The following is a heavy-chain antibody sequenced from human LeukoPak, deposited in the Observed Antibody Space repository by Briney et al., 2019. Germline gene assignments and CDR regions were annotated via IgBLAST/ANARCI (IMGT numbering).Heavy chain of an antibody. CDR3: ARDPFKSSFDS. Sequence: SETLSLTCTVSGGSISNYYWNWIRQPAGEGLEWIGRIYVSGATHYNPSLKSRVTMSVDSSKNQFSLKLRSVTAADTAVYYCARDPFKSSFDSWGQGSLVTVSS. V-gene: IGHV4-4*07. CDR2: IYVSGAT. CDR1: GGSISNYY. J-gene: IGHJ4*02. D-gene: IGHD6-6*01.